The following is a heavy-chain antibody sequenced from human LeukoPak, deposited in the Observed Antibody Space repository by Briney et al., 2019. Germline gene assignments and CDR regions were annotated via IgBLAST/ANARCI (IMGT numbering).Heavy chain of an antibody. J-gene: IGHJ4*02. CDR1: GFTFSSYS. Sequence: GGSLRLSCAASGFTFSSYSMNWVRQAPGKGLEWVSSISSSSSYIYYADSVKGRFTISRDNAKNSLYLQMNSLRAEDTAVYYCAAEQQLALDYWGQGTLVTISS. V-gene: IGHV3-21*01. CDR2: ISSSSSYI. CDR3: AAEQQLALDY. D-gene: IGHD6-13*01.